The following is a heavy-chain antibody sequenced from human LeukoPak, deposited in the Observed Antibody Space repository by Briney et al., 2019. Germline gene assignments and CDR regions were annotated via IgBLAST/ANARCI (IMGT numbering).Heavy chain of an antibody. CDR2: ISSSSSYT. V-gene: IGHV3-11*03. D-gene: IGHD6-19*01. J-gene: IGHJ4*02. Sequence: GGSLRLSCAASGFTFSDYYMSWIRQAPGKGLEWVSYISSSSSYTNYADSVKGRFTISRDNAKNSLYLQMNSLRAEDTAVYYCAEDPPLLGGGGWRYFDYWAREPWSPSPQ. CDR3: AEDPPLLGGGGWRYFDY. CDR1: GFTFSDYY.